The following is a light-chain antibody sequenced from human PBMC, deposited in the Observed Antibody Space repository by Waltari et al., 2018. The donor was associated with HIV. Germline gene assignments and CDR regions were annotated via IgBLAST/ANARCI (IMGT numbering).Light chain of an antibody. CDR1: NIESKR. V-gene: IGLV3-21*02. J-gene: IGLJ2*01. CDR3: QVWDTSSDHPGVV. Sequence: SYVLTQPPSVSVAPGQTARITCGGKNIESKRVPGYQQRPGQAPVLVIYEDSDRPSGIPERFSGSNSGNTATLTISRVEAGDEADYYCQVWDTSSDHPGVVFGGGTKLTVL. CDR2: EDS.